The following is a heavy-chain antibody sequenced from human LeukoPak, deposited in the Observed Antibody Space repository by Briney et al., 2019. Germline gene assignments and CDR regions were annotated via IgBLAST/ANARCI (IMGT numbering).Heavy chain of an antibody. Sequence: GGSLRLSCAASRFTLSRHAMHWVRQAPGKGLEWVTLLSYDGSNKYYADSVKGRFTISRDNSKNTLYLQMNSLRAEDTAVYYCASTTMAIPGDYWGQGTLVTVSS. CDR1: RFTLSRHA. V-gene: IGHV3-30-3*01. CDR3: ASTTMAIPGDY. D-gene: IGHD5-18*01. CDR2: LSYDGSNK. J-gene: IGHJ4*02.